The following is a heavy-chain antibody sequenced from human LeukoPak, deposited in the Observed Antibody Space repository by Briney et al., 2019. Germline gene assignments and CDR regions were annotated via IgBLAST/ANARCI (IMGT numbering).Heavy chain of an antibody. D-gene: IGHD3-10*01. CDR2: ISAYNGNT. J-gene: IGHJ4*02. CDR1: GYTFTSYG. V-gene: IGHV1-18*01. Sequence: ASVKVSCKASGYTFTSYGISWVRQAPGQGLEWMGWISAYNGNTNYAQKLQGRVTMTTDTSTSTAYMELRSLRSDDTAVYYCARGDYYGSGSYYNLDYWGQGTLVTVSS. CDR3: ARGDYYGSGSYYNLDY.